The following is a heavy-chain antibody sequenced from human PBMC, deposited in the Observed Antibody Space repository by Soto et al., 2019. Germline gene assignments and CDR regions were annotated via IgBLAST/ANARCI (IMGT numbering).Heavy chain of an antibody. J-gene: IGHJ4*02. D-gene: IGHD5-18*01. CDR2: TYYTGST. CDR3: ARCGYSYGTGYYFDY. CDR1: GGSIGSYY. Sequence: SETLSLTCTVSGGSIGSYYWSWIRRPPGKGLEWIGFTYYTGSTNYNPSLKSRVTISLDTSKNQFSLKLSSVTAADTAVYYCARCGYSYGTGYYFDYWGQGTLVTVSS. V-gene: IGHV4-59*01.